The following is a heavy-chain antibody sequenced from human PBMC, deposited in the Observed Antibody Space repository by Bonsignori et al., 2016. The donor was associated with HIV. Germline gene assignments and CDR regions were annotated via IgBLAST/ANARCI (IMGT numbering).Heavy chain of an antibody. V-gene: IGHV3-23*03. CDR1: GFTFSSYA. CDR3: AKARYCSGGSCLYYFDY. Sequence: GGSLRLSCAASGFTFSSYAMSWVRQAPGKGLEWVSVIYSGGSSTYYADSVKGRFTISRDNSKNTLYLQMNSLRAEDTAVYYCAKARYCSGGSCLYYFDYWGQGTLVTVSS. D-gene: IGHD2-15*01. CDR2: IYSGGSST. J-gene: IGHJ4*02.